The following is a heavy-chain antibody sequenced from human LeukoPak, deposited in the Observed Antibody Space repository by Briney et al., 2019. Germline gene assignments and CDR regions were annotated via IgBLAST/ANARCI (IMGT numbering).Heavy chain of an antibody. V-gene: IGHV3-66*01. CDR1: GFTVSSNY. J-gene: IGHJ4*02. CDR3: ARWWDYYGSGSYLDC. CDR2: IYSGGST. D-gene: IGHD3-10*01. Sequence: GGSLRLSCAASGFTVSSNYMTWVRQAPGKGLEWVSIIYSGGSTYYADSVRGRFTISRDNSKNTLYLQMNSLRAEDTAVYYCARWWDYYGSGSYLDCWGQGTLVTVSS.